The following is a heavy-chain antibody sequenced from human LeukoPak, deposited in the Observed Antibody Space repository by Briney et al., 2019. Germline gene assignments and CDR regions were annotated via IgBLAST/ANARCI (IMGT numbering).Heavy chain of an antibody. D-gene: IGHD3-10*01. V-gene: IGHV3-11*01. CDR3: AREMEGDYGSGTFFDH. CDR2: ISDSGSTI. J-gene: IGHJ4*02. Sequence: GGSLRLSCAASAVFFSDYYMSWVRQAPGKGVGWVSYISDSGSTIYYADSVKGGFTISRDNAKNSLYLQMNSLRAEDTAVYYCAREMEGDYGSGTFFDHWGQGTMVTVSS. CDR1: AVFFSDYY.